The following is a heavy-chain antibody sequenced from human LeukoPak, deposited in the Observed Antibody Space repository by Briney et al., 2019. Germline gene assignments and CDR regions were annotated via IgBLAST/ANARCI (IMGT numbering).Heavy chain of an antibody. V-gene: IGHV1-69*05. Sequence: SVKVSCKASGGTFSSYAISWVRQAPGQGLERMGRIIPIFGTANYAQKFQGRVTITTDESTSTVYMELSSLRSEDTAVYYCASYDSSGYYPHYDYWGQGTLVTVSS. J-gene: IGHJ4*02. D-gene: IGHD3-22*01. CDR2: IIPIFGTA. CDR1: GGTFSSYA. CDR3: ASYDSSGYYPHYDY.